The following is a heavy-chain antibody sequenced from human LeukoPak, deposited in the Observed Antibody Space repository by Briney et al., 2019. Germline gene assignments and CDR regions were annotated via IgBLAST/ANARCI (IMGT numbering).Heavy chain of an antibody. CDR1: GFTFSSYA. CDR3: TRGGLEPVDI. D-gene: IGHD1-1*01. V-gene: IGHV3-23*01. Sequence: GGSLRLSCAASGFTFSSYAMTWVRQAPGKGLEWVSTILPGGGDTYYADSVKGRFTISRDTSKNTLYLQMNSLRADDTAVYYCTRGGLEPVDIWGQGTLVTVSS. CDR2: ILPGGGDT. J-gene: IGHJ4*02.